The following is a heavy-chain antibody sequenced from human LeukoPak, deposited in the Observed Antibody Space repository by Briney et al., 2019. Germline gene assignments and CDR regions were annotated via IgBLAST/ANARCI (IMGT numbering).Heavy chain of an antibody. CDR2: IIPIFGTA. Sequence: ASVKVSCKASGGTFSSYAISWVRQAPGQGLEWMGGIIPIFGTANYAQKFQGRVTITADESTSTAYMELSSLRSEDTAVYYCAGGWYPPYYYGMDVWGQGTTVTVSS. V-gene: IGHV1-69*13. J-gene: IGHJ6*02. CDR1: GGTFSSYA. D-gene: IGHD6-13*01. CDR3: AGGWYPPYYYGMDV.